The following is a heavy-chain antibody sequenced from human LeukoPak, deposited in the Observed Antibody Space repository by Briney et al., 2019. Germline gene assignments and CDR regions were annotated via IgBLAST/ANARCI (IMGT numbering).Heavy chain of an antibody. CDR2: ISGSGGST. Sequence: GGSLRLSCAASGFTFSTYDMGWVRQAPGEGLEWVSSISGSGGSTYYSDSVKGRFTISRDNSKNTLYLQMNSLRAEDTAVFYCAKARAAASGMYYTVDCWGQGPLVTVSS. D-gene: IGHD3-10*01. J-gene: IGHJ4*02. CDR1: GFTFSTYD. CDR3: AKARAAASGMYYTVDC. V-gene: IGHV3-23*01.